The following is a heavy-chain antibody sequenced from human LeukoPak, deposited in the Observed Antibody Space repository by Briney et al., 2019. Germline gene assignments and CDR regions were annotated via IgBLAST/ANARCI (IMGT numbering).Heavy chain of an antibody. Sequence: GGSLRLSCAASGFTFSSYGMHWVRQAPGKGLEWVAVISYDGSNKYYADSVKGRFTISRDNSKNTLYLQMNSLRAEDTAVYYCAKEEYQLLSPPSFDPWGQGTLVTVSS. CDR1: GFTFSSYG. J-gene: IGHJ5*02. CDR2: ISYDGSNK. V-gene: IGHV3-30*18. CDR3: AKEEYQLLSPPSFDP. D-gene: IGHD2-2*01.